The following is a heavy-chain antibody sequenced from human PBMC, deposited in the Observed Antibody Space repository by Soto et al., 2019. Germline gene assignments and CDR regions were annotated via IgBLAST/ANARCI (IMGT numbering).Heavy chain of an antibody. Sequence: GGSLRLSCAASGFTFSSYAMHWVRQAPGKGLEWVAVILYDGSNKYYADSVKGLFTISRDNSKNTLYLQMNSLRAEDTAVYYCANSSGTWFIRFGVDYWGQGTLVTVSS. CDR1: GFTFSSYA. CDR3: ANSSGTWFIRFGVDY. CDR2: ILYDGSNK. D-gene: IGHD3-16*01. J-gene: IGHJ4*02. V-gene: IGHV3-30*04.